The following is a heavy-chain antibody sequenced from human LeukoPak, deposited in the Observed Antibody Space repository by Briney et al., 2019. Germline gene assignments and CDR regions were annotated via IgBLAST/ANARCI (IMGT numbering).Heavy chain of an antibody. D-gene: IGHD3-10*01. V-gene: IGHV3-30-3*01. CDR1: GFTFSSYA. CDR2: ISYDGSNK. Sequence: HPGGSLRLSCAASGFTFSSYAMHWVRQAPGKGLEWVAVISYDGSNKYYADSVKGRFTISRDNSKNTLYLQMNSLRAEDTAVYYCARDSPLTMVRGVYYYYGMDVWGQGTTVTVSS. J-gene: IGHJ6*02. CDR3: ARDSPLTMVRGVYYYYGMDV.